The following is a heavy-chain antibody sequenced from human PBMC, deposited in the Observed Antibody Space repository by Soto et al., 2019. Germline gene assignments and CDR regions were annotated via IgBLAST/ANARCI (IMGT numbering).Heavy chain of an antibody. CDR2: IIPIFGPA. CDR3: ATSHCSGGTCFPRRNYFDY. V-gene: IGHV1-69*13. J-gene: IGHJ4*02. CDR1: GGTFSSSG. Sequence: ASVKVSCKASGGTFSSSGISWVRQAPGQGLEYMGGIIPIFGPANYAQMFQGRVTITADESTSTAYMELNSLRSEDTAVYYCATSHCSGGTCFPRRNYFDYWGQGTLVTVSS. D-gene: IGHD2-15*01.